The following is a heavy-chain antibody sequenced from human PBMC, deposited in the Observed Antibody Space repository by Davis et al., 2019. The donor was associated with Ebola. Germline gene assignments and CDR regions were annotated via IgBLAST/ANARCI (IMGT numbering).Heavy chain of an antibody. Sequence: GESLKISCAASGFTVSSHYMNWVRQAPGKGLEWVSVIYSGGSTYYADSVKGRFTISRDNSKNTLYLQMNSLRPEDTAMYYCTVDLRLLSSGTYYTPHFDYWGQGTLVTVSS. CDR1: GFTVSSHY. CDR3: TVDLRLLSSGTYYTPHFDY. D-gene: IGHD3-10*01. V-gene: IGHV3-53*05. J-gene: IGHJ4*02. CDR2: IYSGGST.